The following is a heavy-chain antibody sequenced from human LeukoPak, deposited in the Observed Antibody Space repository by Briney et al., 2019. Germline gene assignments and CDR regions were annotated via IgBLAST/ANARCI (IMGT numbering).Heavy chain of an antibody. CDR2: ISGSGSTT. Sequence: TGGSLSLSCAASGFTFNNYAMNWVRQAPGKGLEWVSSISGSGSTTSYADSVKGRFTISRDNSKNTLSLQMNSLRVDGTAVYYCAKGYSSSYLRNAFDIWGQGTMVTVSS. J-gene: IGHJ3*02. CDR1: GFTFNNYA. D-gene: IGHD2-15*01. V-gene: IGHV3-23*01. CDR3: AKGYSSSYLRNAFDI.